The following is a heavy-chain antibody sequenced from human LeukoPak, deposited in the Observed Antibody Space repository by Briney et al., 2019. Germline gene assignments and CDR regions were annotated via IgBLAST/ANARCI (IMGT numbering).Heavy chain of an antibody. CDR3: ARDLSGVTGYTYGRGIDY. CDR1: GGSISTNNW. V-gene: IGHV3-7*01. Sequence: PSETLSLTCAVSGGSISTNNWWSWVRQPPGKGLEWVANIKKDGSETYYVDSVKGRFTISRDNAKTSLYLQMNSLRAEDTAVYYCARDLSGVTGYTYGRGIDYWGQGTLVTVSS. J-gene: IGHJ4*02. D-gene: IGHD5-18*01. CDR2: IKKDGSET.